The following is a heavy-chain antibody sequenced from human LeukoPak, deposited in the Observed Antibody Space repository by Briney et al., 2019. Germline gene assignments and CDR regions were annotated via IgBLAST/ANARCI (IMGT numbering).Heavy chain of an antibody. J-gene: IGHJ4*02. V-gene: IGHV3-21*01. CDR2: ISSSSSYI. CDR3: ASLDTAMVNGDY. CDR1: GFTFSSYS. D-gene: IGHD5-18*01. Sequence: GGSLRLSCAASGFTFSSYSMNWVRQAPEKGLEWVSSISSSSSYIYYAGSVKGRFTISRDNAKSSLYLQMNSLRAEDTAMYYCASLDTAMVNGDYWGQGTLVTVSS.